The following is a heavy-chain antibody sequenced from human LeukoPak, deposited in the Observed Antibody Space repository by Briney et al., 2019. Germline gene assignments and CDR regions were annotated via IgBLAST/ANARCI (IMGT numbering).Heavy chain of an antibody. V-gene: IGHV4-4*02. Sequence: SETLSLICAVSGGSISSTNWWSWVRPSPGKGLEWIGEIYHSGTTNYHPSLKSRVTISLDTSRNQFSLKLNSVTAADTAVYYCAKSNGYGLIDIWGQGTIVSVSS. CDR1: GGSISSTNW. D-gene: IGHD3-22*01. CDR2: IYHSGTT. CDR3: AKSNGYGLIDI. J-gene: IGHJ3*02.